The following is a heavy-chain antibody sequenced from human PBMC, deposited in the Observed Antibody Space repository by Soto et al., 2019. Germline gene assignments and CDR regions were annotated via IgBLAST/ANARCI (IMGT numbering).Heavy chain of an antibody. CDR3: ARFRLVGATTYYYYGMDV. CDR2: IYYSGST. J-gene: IGHJ6*02. CDR1: GGSVSSGSYY. D-gene: IGHD1-26*01. Sequence: QVQLQEWGPGLVKPSETLSLTCTVSGGSVSSGSYYWSWIRQPPGKGLEWIGYIYYSGSTNYNPSLKSRVTISVDTSKNQFSLKLSSVTAADTAVYYCARFRLVGATTYYYYGMDVWGQGTTVTVSS. V-gene: IGHV4-61*01.